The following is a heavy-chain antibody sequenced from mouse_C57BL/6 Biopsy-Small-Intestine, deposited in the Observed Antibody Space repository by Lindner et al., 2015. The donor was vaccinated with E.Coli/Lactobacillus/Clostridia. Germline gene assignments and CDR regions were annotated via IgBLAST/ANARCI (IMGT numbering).Heavy chain of an antibody. CDR3: ARRGIDYYAMDY. V-gene: IGHV5-17*01. CDR1: GFTFSDYG. CDR2: ISSGSSTI. Sequence: VQLQESGGGLVKPGGSPKLSCAASGFTFSDYGMHWVRQAPEKGLEWVAYISSGSSTIYYADTVKGRFTISRDNAKNTLFLQMTSLRSEDTAIYYCARRGIDYYAMDYWGQGTSVTVSS. J-gene: IGHJ4*01.